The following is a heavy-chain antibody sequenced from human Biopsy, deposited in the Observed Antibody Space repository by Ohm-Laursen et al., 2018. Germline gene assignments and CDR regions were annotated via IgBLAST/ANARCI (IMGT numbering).Heavy chain of an antibody. Sequence: SETLSLTCTVSGGSISGSSWSWIRQAPGRGLEWVGYISYSGSTSNNPSLKSRITISVDTSKNQISLKVTSVTAADTAVYYSAKHGSGWTGDDALHIWGQGTMVTVSS. V-gene: IGHV4-59*08. J-gene: IGHJ3*02. CDR3: AKHGSGWTGDDALHI. D-gene: IGHD6-19*01. CDR2: ISYSGST. CDR1: GGSISGSS.